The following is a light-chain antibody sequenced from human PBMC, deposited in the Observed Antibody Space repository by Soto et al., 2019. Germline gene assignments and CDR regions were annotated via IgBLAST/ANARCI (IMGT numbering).Light chain of an antibody. CDR2: SAS. Sequence: DIQMTQSPSSLSASVGDRDTITRRASKDISVSLAGYQQKPGKVPKLLIYSASTLQSVVPSRFSGSGSGTDFTLTINSLQPEDVATYYCQKFNTAPLTFGQGTRREIK. V-gene: IGKV1-27*01. CDR1: KDISVS. J-gene: IGKJ5*01. CDR3: QKFNTAPLT.